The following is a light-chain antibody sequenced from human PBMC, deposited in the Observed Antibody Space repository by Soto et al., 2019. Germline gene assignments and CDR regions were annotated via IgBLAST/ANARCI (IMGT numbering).Light chain of an antibody. CDR2: DAS. CDR1: QSISTF. J-gene: IGKJ1*01. CDR3: QQCANWPPKWS. Sequence: EVVLTQSPATLSLSPGEKATLSCSASQSISTFLAWYQQKPGLAPRLLIYDASNRATGIPDRFSGSGSGPNLTLTISSLEPEYFAVYYCQQCANWPPKWSFGQGTKVAIK. V-gene: IGKV3-11*01.